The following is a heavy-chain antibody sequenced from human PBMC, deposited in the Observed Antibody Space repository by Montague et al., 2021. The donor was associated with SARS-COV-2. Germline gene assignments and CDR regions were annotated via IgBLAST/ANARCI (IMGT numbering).Heavy chain of an antibody. J-gene: IGHJ6*02. V-gene: IGHV4-39*07. D-gene: IGHD6-13*01. CDR2: IYYSGXT. CDR3: ARVGRQQLVRLSGMDV. Sequence: SETLSLTCTVSGGPISSSSYYWGWIRQPGGKGLEWIGSIYYSGXTXYXXXXKXRATISVDTSKNQSSLKLSSVTAANTAVYYCARVGRQQLVRLSGMDVWGQGTTVTVSS. CDR1: GGPISSSSYY.